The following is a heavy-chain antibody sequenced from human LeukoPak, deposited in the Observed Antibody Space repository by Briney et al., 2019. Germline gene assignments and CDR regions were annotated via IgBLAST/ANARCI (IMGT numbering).Heavy chain of an antibody. CDR2: INPNSGGT. J-gene: IGHJ6*02. D-gene: IGHD3-10*01. V-gene: IGHV1-2*02. Sequence: ASVKVSCKASGYTLTGYYLHWVRQAPGQGLEWMGWINPNSGGTNYAQKFQGRVTMTRDTSISTAYMELSRLRSDDTAVYYCARRPDYGSGSYYNYYHYGMDVWGQGTTVTVSS. CDR3: ARRPDYGSGSYYNYYHYGMDV. CDR1: GYTLTGYY.